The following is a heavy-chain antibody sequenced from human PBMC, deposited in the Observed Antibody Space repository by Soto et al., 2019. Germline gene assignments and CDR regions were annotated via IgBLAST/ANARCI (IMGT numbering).Heavy chain of an antibody. CDR3: ARHPGYCSGGSCNGQYTLDV. D-gene: IGHD2-15*01. CDR1: GGSISSNSYS. Sequence: KPSETLSLTCSVSGGSISSNSYSWGWIRQPPGKGLEWIGTLYSSRDTYYNPSLKSRVTISADTSQNQFSLDLTSVTATDTAVYFCARHPGYCSGGSCNGQYTLDVWGQGTTVTVSS. CDR2: LYSSRDT. V-gene: IGHV4-39*01. J-gene: IGHJ6*02.